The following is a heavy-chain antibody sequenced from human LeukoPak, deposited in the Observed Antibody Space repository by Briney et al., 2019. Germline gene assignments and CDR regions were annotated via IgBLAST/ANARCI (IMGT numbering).Heavy chain of an antibody. CDR3: ARTEQWLVEGALFY. Sequence: GASVKVSCKASGYSFTSYAMNWVRQAPGQGLERMGGIIPIFGTANYAQKFQGRVTITADKSTSTAYMELSSLRSEDTAVYYCARTEQWLVEGALFYWGQGTLVTVSS. D-gene: IGHD6-19*01. J-gene: IGHJ4*02. V-gene: IGHV1-69*06. CDR2: IIPIFGTA. CDR1: GYSFTSYA.